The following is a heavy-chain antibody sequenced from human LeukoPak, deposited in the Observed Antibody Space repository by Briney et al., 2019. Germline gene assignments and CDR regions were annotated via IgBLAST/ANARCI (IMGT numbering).Heavy chain of an antibody. V-gene: IGHV4-59*01. Sequence: SETLSLTCSVSGGSMDSYYWSWIRQSPGKGLEWIGYIYYSGSTNYNPSLKSRVTISVDTSKNQFSLKLHSVTAADTAIYYCARYQWQVVRYFDSWPQGTLVTLSS. J-gene: IGHJ4*02. CDR1: GGSMDSYY. CDR3: ARYQWQVVRYFDS. CDR2: IYYSGST. D-gene: IGHD6-19*01.